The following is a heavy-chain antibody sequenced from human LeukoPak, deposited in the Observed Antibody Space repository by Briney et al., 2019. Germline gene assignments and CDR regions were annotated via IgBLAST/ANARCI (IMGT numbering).Heavy chain of an antibody. J-gene: IGHJ5*02. CDR2: ISWNSGSI. CDR1: GFTFDDYT. CDR3: AKDIASEDLEYNWFDP. V-gene: IGHV3-9*01. Sequence: GGSLRLSCAASGFTFDDYTMHWVRQAPGKGLEWVSGISWNSGSIGYADSVKGRFTISRDNAKNSLYLQMNSLRAEDTALYYCAKDIASEDLEYNWFDPWGQGTLVTVSS. D-gene: IGHD1-14*01.